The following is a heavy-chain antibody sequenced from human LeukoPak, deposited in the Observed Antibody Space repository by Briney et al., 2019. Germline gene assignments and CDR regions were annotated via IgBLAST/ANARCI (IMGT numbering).Heavy chain of an antibody. D-gene: IGHD2-15*01. CDR1: GFTFSSYW. CDR2: IKQDGSEK. Sequence: GGSLRLSCAASGFTFSSYWMSWVRQAPGKGLEWVANIKQDGSEKYYVDSVKGRFTISRDNAKNSLYLQMNSLRAEDTAVYYCAKGRGLTSRWFLYFDYWGQGTLVTVSS. V-gene: IGHV3-7*05. J-gene: IGHJ4*02. CDR3: AKGRGLTSRWFLYFDY.